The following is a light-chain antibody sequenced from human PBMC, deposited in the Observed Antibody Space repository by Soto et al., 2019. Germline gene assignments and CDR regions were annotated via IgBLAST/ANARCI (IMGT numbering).Light chain of an antibody. CDR3: QRYNNGPPFT. V-gene: IGKV1-27*01. CDR2: AAS. J-gene: IGKJ3*01. CDR1: QDINNY. Sequence: DIQMTQSPSSLSASVGDRVTITCRASQDINNYLAWYQQKPGKPPKLLIYAASTLKSGVPSRFSGGGSGTDFTLTINSLQPEDVATYYCQRYNNGPPFTFGPGTKV.